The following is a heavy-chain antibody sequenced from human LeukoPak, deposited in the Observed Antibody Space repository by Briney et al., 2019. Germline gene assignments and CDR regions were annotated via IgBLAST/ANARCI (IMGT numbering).Heavy chain of an antibody. D-gene: IGHD3-16*01. J-gene: IGHJ4*02. V-gene: IGHV3-7*01. CDR1: GFTFSSSW. CDR2: IKGDGSDK. CDR3: ATEHWGPNS. Sequence: PGGSLRLSCAASGFTFSSSWMTWVRQAPGKGLEWLANIKGDGSDKNYVDSVKGRFTISRDKAKNSLSLQMSSLRGEDTALYYCATEHWGPNSWGQGTLVTVSS.